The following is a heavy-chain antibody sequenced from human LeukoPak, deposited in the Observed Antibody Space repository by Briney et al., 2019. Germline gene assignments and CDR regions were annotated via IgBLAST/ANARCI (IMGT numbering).Heavy chain of an antibody. CDR2: IYYSGGT. V-gene: IGHV4-59*01. D-gene: IGHD6-19*01. Sequence: SETLSLTCTVSGGSISSYYWSWIRQPPGKGLEWIGYIYYSGGTNYNPSLKSRVTISVDTSKNQFSLKLSSVTAADTAVYYCARDLAGTFGPKTYYGMDVWGQGTTVTVSS. CDR1: GGSISSYY. J-gene: IGHJ6*02. CDR3: ARDLAGTFGPKTYYGMDV.